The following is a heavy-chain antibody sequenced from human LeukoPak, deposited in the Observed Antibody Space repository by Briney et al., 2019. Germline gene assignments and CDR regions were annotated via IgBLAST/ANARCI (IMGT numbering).Heavy chain of an antibody. D-gene: IGHD6-19*01. CDR1: GFTFRTSG. CDR3: AGDNGWYYFDY. Sequence: PGGSLRLSCAASGFTFRTSGMNWVRQAPGKGLEWVSYISSSGTTISYAQSVKGRFTITRDNAQNSLTLHMNTLRADDTAVYYCAGDNGWYYFDYWGQGTLVTVSS. CDR2: ISSSGTTI. V-gene: IGHV3-48*01. J-gene: IGHJ4*02.